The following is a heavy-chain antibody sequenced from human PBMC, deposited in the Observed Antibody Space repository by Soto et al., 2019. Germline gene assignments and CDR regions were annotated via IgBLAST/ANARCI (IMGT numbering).Heavy chain of an antibody. CDR1: GGSISSSSYY. CDR3: ARLPWDIVVVVADDDAFDI. J-gene: IGHJ3*02. CDR2: IYYSGST. D-gene: IGHD2-15*01. Sequence: SETLSLTCTVSGGSISSSSYYWGWIRQPPGKGLEWIGSIYYSGSTYYNPSLKSRVTISVDTSKNQFSLKLSSVTAADTAVYYCARLPWDIVVVVADDDAFDIWGQGTMVTVSS. V-gene: IGHV4-39*01.